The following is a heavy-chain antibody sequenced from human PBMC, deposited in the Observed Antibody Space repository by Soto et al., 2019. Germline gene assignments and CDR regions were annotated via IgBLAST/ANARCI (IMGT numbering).Heavy chain of an antibody. CDR1: GFTFSAHY. D-gene: IGHD4-4*01. CDR2: ISSSGSTI. J-gene: IGHJ6*02. V-gene: IGHV3-11*01. CDR3: ARGVYSNYLGGMDV. Sequence: QVQLVESGGGLVYPGGSLRLSCEASGFTFSAHYMSWVRQAPGKGLEWVSHISSSGSTIYYADSVKGRFTISRDNAKNSLYLQMNSLRAEDTAVYYCARGVYSNYLGGMDVWGQGTTVTVSS.